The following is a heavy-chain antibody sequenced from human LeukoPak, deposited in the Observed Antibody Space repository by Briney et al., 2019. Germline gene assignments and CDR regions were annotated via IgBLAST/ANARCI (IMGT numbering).Heavy chain of an antibody. J-gene: IGHJ4*02. CDR1: GFTVSSNY. CDR3: AKIVGATTGYFDY. Sequence: PGGSLRLSCAASGFTVSSNYMSWVRQAPGKGLEWVSVIYSGGSTYYADSVKGRFTISRDNSKNTLYLQMNSLRAEDTAVYYCAKIVGATTGYFDYWGQGTLVTVSS. CDR2: IYSGGST. D-gene: IGHD1-26*01. V-gene: IGHV3-53*01.